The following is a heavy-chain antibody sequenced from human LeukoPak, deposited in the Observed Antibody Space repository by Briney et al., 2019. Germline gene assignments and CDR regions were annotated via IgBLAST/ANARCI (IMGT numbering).Heavy chain of an antibody. CDR2: ISYDGSSK. Sequence: GGSLRLSCAASGFTFSSYAMHWVRQAPGKGLEWVAVISYDGSSKYYADSVKGRFTISRDNSKNTLYLQMNSLRAEDTAVYYCARAHSMIVVVTPLDYWGQGTLVTVSS. CDR3: ARAHSMIVVVTPLDY. J-gene: IGHJ4*02. V-gene: IGHV3-30-3*01. CDR1: GFTFSSYA. D-gene: IGHD3-22*01.